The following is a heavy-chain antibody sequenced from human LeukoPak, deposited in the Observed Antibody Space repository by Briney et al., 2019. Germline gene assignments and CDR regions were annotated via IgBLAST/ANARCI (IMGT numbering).Heavy chain of an antibody. J-gene: IGHJ4*02. Sequence: GGSLRLSCAASGFTFSSYAMSWVRQAPGKGLEWVSYISYTGDTIYYADSVKGRFTVSRDNAKNSLYLQMNSLRAEDTAVYYCARLGIITAAGSNDYWGQGTLVTVSS. CDR2: ISYTGDTI. CDR1: GFTFSSYA. D-gene: IGHD6-13*01. V-gene: IGHV3-48*04. CDR3: ARLGIITAAGSNDY.